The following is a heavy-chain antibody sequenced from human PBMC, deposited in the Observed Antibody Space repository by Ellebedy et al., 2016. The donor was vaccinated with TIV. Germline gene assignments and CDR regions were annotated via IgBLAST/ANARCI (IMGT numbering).Heavy chain of an antibody. CDR1: GFILNDLW. D-gene: IGHD6-19*01. CDR3: AGGGGWLVKY. Sequence: GGSLRLXXVASGFILNDLWMTWGRQVLGKRLECVANIKQDASQKYYVDSVKGRFTISRDNAKNSLYLQMNNLGVEDTAVYYCAGGGGWLVKYWGQGTLVAVSS. J-gene: IGHJ4*02. V-gene: IGHV3-7*01. CDR2: IKQDASQK.